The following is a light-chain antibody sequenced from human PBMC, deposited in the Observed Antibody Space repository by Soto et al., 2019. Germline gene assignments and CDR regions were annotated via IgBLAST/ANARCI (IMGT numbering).Light chain of an antibody. J-gene: IGKJ1*01. CDR2: DAS. CDR3: QHSNSYSEA. CDR1: QSISSW. Sequence: DVRASQSPATVSANVGDPVTIPCRASQSISSWLAWYQQKPGKAPKLLIYDASSLESGVPSRFSGSGSGTEFTLTISSLQPDDFATYKSQHSNSYSEAFGQGTIVDI. V-gene: IGKV1-5*01.